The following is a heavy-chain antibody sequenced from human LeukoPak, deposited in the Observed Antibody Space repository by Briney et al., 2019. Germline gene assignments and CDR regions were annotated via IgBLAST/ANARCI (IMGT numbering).Heavy chain of an antibody. J-gene: IGHJ4*02. CDR2: IKSKADGGTT. CDR3: TRYYYDSSGYRRPGFEY. V-gene: IGHV3-15*01. D-gene: IGHD3-22*01. CDR1: GFTFSSYG. Sequence: GGSLRLSCAASGFTFSSYGMNWVRQAPGKGLEWVGRIKSKADGGTTDHAAPVKGRFTISRDDSKNTLYLQMNSLKTEDTAVYYCTRYYYDSSGYRRPGFEYWGQGTLVTVSS.